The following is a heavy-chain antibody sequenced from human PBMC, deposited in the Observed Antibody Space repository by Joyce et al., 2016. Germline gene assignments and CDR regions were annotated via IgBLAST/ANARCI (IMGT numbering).Heavy chain of an antibody. J-gene: IGHJ4*02. D-gene: IGHD3-16*01. CDR3: ARLGGRYYFDY. V-gene: IGHV4-39*07. CDR1: RGSISSSTYY. Sequence: QLQLQESGPGLVKSSETLSLTCSVSRGSISSSTYYWGWIRQPPGKGLEWIGNIYYSGSTYYTPSLKSRGTISVDTSKNQFSLKLRSATAADTAVYYCARLGGRYYFDYWGQGTLVTVSS. CDR2: IYYSGST.